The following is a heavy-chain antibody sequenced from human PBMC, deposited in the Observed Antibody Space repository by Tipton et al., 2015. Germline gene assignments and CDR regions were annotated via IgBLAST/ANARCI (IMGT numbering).Heavy chain of an antibody. CDR3: ARGQTSYYDVGGDI. Sequence: TLSLTCTLSGGSISSNGFFWSWIRQHPGKGLEWIGYIYDIGSTYYNPSLESRVTISVDTSKNQFSLQLSSVTAADTAVYYCARGQTSYYDVGGDIWGRGTLVTVSS. D-gene: IGHD2-21*02. J-gene: IGHJ4*02. CDR1: GGSISSNGFF. CDR2: IYDIGST. V-gene: IGHV4-31*03.